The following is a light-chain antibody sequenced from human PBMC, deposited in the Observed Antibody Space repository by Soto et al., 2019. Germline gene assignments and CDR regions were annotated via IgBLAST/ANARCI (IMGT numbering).Light chain of an antibody. CDR2: DND. J-gene: IGLJ3*02. V-gene: IGLV1-51*01. CDR1: SSNIGNNY. Sequence: QSVLTQPPSVSAAPGQTVTISCSGSSSNIGNNYVSWYQQLPGTAPKLLIFDNDKRPSEIPDRFSGSKSGTSATLGITGLRPGDEADYYCGSWDGSLRAVVFGGGTKVTVL. CDR3: GSWDGSLRAVV.